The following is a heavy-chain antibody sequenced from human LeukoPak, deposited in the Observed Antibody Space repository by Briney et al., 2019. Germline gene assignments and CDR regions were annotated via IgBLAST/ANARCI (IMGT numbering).Heavy chain of an antibody. D-gene: IGHD3-10*01. CDR1: GFTFDDYA. CDR2: ISWNSGSI. V-gene: IGHV3-9*03. Sequence: GGSLRLSCAASGFTFDDYAMHWVRHAPGKGLEWVSGISWNSGSIVYADSVKGRFTISRDKAKNSLHLQMNSLRAEDMALYYCAKPKGRFGELEAGFDYWGQGTLVTVSS. J-gene: IGHJ4*02. CDR3: AKPKGRFGELEAGFDY.